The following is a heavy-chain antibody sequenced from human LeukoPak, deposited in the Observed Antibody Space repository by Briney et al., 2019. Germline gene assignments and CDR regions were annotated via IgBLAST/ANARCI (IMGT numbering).Heavy chain of an antibody. D-gene: IGHD5-18*01. Sequence: GASVKVSCKASGYTFTGYYMHWVRQAPGQGLEWMGWINPNSGGTNYAQKFQGRVTMTRDTSISTAYMELSRLRSDDTAVYYCARVRGYSFLYAFDIWGQGTMVTVSS. CDR3: ARVRGYSFLYAFDI. V-gene: IGHV1-2*02. CDR2: INPNSGGT. J-gene: IGHJ3*02. CDR1: GYTFTGYY.